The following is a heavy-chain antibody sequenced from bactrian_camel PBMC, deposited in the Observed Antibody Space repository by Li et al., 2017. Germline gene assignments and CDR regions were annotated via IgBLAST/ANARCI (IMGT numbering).Heavy chain of an antibody. J-gene: IGHJ4*01. V-gene: IGHV3S40*01. CDR2: INNSGGTT. CDR3: AADFCGYYYNTAAYKF. Sequence: DVQLVESGGGLVQPGGSLRLSCAASGFTFSNYAMNWVRQAPGKGLKWVSTINNSGGTTYYADSVKGRFTISRDNAKNTVYLQLNSLKPGDTAMYYCAADFCGYYYNTAAYKFWGQGTQVTVS. D-gene: IGHD2*01. CDR1: GFTFSNYA.